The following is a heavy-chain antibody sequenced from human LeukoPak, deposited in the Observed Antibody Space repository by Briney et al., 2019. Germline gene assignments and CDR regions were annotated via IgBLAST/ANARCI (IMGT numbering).Heavy chain of an antibody. J-gene: IGHJ4*02. CDR2: ISGSGGST. D-gene: IGHD1-26*01. CDR3: ATTSRESGSSSYYFDY. V-gene: IGHV3-23*01. CDR1: GFTLTSYA. Sequence: PGGSLRLSCAASGFTLTSYAIHWVRQAPGKGLEWVSAISGSGGSTYYADSVKGRFTISRDNSKNTLYLQMNSLRAEDTAVYYCATTSRESGSSSYYFDYWGQGTLVTVSS.